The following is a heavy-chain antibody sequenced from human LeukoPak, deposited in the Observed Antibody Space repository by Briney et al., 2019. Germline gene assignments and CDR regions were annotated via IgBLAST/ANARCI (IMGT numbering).Heavy chain of an antibody. Sequence: ASVKVSCKASGYTFTGYYMHWVRQAPGQGLEWMGWINPNSGGTNYAQKFQGRVTMTRDTSISTAYMELSRLRSDDTAVYYCARVLSSGWESTDYWGQGTLVTVSS. J-gene: IGHJ4*02. D-gene: IGHD6-19*01. CDR2: INPNSGGT. CDR1: GYTFTGYY. V-gene: IGHV1-2*02. CDR3: ARVLSSGWESTDY.